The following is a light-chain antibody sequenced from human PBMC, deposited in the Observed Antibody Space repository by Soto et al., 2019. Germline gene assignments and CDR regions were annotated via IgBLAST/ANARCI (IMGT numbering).Light chain of an antibody. J-gene: IGKJ1*01. CDR2: AAS. CDR3: QKYNGAPWT. CDR1: QGISNY. Sequence: DIQVTQSPSSVSASVGDRVTITCRASQGISNYLAWYQQRPGKVPKLLIYAASTLQSGVPSRFSGSGSGTDFTLTISSLQPEDVATYYCQKYNGAPWTFGQGTKVDIK. V-gene: IGKV1-27*01.